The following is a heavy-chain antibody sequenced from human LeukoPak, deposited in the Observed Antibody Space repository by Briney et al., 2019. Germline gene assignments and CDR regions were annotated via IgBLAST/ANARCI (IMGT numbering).Heavy chain of an antibody. D-gene: IGHD3-16*01. V-gene: IGHV3-7*01. J-gene: IGHJ1*01. CDR3: VVGGAGGGYFPN. CDR1: EFSFSSST. CDR2: MHEDGSDE. Sequence: GGSLTLSCVVSEFSFSSSTMSWVRQAAGKGLEWVAKMHEDGSDEKYVDSVKGRFSISRDNAKNSLYLQMNSLRPEDTAVYFCVVGGAGGGYFPNWGQGSLVIVSS.